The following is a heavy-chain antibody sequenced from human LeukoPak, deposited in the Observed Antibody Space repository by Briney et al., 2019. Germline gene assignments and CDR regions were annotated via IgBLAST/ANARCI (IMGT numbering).Heavy chain of an antibody. CDR1: GYTFTNYA. Sequence: GASVKVSCKASGYTFTNYAMNWVRQAPGQGLEWMGWIHPSTGNPTYAQGFTGRFVFSLDTSVSTAYLQISSLKAEDTAVYYCARVEGYCTNDVCYSIFDYWGQGTLVTVSS. D-gene: IGHD2-8*01. CDR3: ARVEGYCTNDVCYSIFDY. V-gene: IGHV7-4-1*02. CDR2: IHPSTGNP. J-gene: IGHJ4*02.